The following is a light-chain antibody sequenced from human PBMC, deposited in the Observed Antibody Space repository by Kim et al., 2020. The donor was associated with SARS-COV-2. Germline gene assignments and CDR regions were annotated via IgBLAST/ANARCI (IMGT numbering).Light chain of an antibody. V-gene: IGLV2-14*03. CDR2: DVS. CDR3: SSYTSSSTVV. CDR1: SSDVGGYNY. J-gene: IGLJ2*01. Sequence: GQSITSSCTGTSSDVGGYNYVSWYQQHPGKAPKLMIYDVSNRPSGVSNRFSDSKSGNTASLTISGLQAEDEADYYCSSYTSSSTVVFGGGTQLTVL.